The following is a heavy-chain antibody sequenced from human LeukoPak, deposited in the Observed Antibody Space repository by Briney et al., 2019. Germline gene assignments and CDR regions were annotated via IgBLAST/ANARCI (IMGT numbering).Heavy chain of an antibody. Sequence: ASVKVSCKASGYTFTSYDINWVRQATGQGLEWMRWMNPNSGNTGYAQKFQGRVTMTRNTSISTAYMELSSLRSEDTAVYYCARSSSYSSGNDYWGQGTLVTVSS. CDR2: MNPNSGNT. CDR3: ARSSSYSSGNDY. V-gene: IGHV1-8*01. CDR1: GYTFTSYD. D-gene: IGHD6-19*01. J-gene: IGHJ4*02.